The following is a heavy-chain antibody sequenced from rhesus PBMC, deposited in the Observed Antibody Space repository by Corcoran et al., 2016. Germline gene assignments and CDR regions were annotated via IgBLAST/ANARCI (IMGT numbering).Heavy chain of an antibody. J-gene: IGHJ4*01. Sequence: EVQLVESGGGVVQPGGSLRLSCAASGFTFSDHYMYWVRQAPGKGREWGGCIIIKAYGETEEYAAYVKRRFNSSKDDSKSIAYLQMNSLKTEDTAVYYCTRCGMLIYFDDWGQGVLVTVSS. CDR1: GFTFSDHY. CDR2: IIIKAYGETE. D-gene: IGHD1-32*01. CDR3: TRCGMLIYFDD. V-gene: IGHV3-184*01.